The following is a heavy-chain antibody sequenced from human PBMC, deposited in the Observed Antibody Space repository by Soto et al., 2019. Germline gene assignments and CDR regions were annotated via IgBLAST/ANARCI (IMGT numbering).Heavy chain of an antibody. CDR3: AKDRAAAGRKVYYYGMDV. J-gene: IGHJ6*02. CDR1: GFTFDDYA. CDR2: ISWNSGNI. V-gene: IGHV3-9*01. D-gene: IGHD6-13*01. Sequence: GGSLRLSCAASGFTFDDYAMHWVRQAPGKGLEWVSGISWNSGNIGYADSVKGRFTISRDNAKNSLYLQMNGLRAEDTALYYCAKDRAAAGRKVYYYGMDVWGQGTTVTVS.